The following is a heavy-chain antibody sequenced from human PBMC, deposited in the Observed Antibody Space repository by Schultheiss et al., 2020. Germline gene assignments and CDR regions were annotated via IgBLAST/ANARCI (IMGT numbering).Heavy chain of an antibody. CDR2: INHSGST. CDR3: ARATKIAARPYFDY. V-gene: IGHV4-39*07. D-gene: IGHD6-6*01. Sequence: SETLSLTCTVSGGSISSGSYYWSWIRQPPGKGLEWIGEINHSGSTNYNPSLKSRVTISVDTSKNQFSLKLSSVTAADTAVYYCARATKIAARPYFDYWGQGTLVTVSS. J-gene: IGHJ4*02. CDR1: GGSISSGSYY.